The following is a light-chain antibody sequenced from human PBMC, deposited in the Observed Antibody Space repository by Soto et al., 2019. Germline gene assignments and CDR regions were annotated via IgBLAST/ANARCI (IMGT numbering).Light chain of an antibody. V-gene: IGLV2-14*01. CDR2: EVS. CDR1: SSDVGGYRF. CDR3: SSKSSGSTPML. J-gene: IGLJ3*02. Sequence: LTQPASVSGSPGQSIIISCTGTSSDVGGYRFVSWYQHHPGEAPKLIIYEVSNRPSGVSYRFSGSKSGNTASLTISGLQAEDESLYYCSSKSSGSTPMLFGGGTQLTVL.